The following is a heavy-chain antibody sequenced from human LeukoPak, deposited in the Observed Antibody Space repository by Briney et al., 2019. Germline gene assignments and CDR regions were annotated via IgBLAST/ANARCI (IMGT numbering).Heavy chain of an antibody. CDR1: GGSISSYY. Sequence: PSETLSLTCTVSGGSISSYYWSWIRQPPGKGLEWIGYIYYSGSTNYNPSLKSQVTISVDTSKNQFSLKLSSVTAADTAVYYCAISYGSGSYAFDIWGQGTMVTVSS. D-gene: IGHD3-10*01. V-gene: IGHV4-59*08. CDR3: AISYGSGSYAFDI. CDR2: IYYSGST. J-gene: IGHJ3*02.